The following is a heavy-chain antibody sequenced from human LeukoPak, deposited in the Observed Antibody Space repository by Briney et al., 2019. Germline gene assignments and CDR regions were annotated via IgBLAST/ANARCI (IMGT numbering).Heavy chain of an antibody. V-gene: IGHV3-30*04. Sequence: GGSLRLSCAASEFTFTNYAMHWVRQAPGRGLEWVAVISYDGSNKYYADSVKGRFTISRDNSRNTLYLQMNSLRAEDTAVYYCAKERAPYDSSMYYFDYWGQGTLVTVSS. CDR1: EFTFTNYA. CDR3: AKERAPYDSSMYYFDY. J-gene: IGHJ4*02. D-gene: IGHD3-22*01. CDR2: ISYDGSNK.